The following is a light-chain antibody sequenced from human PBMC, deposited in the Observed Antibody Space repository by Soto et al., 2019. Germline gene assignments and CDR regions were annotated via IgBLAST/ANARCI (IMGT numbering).Light chain of an antibody. CDR2: DVT. V-gene: IGLV2-8*01. Sequence: QSALTQSPSASGSPGQSVTISCTGTSSDIGCYNSVSWYQQHPGKAPKVMIYDVTKRPSGVPDRFSGSKSGNTASLTVSALQAEDEADYYCSSYTDRKNLVFGTGTKVTVL. J-gene: IGLJ1*01. CDR1: SSDIGCYNS. CDR3: SSYTDRKNLV.